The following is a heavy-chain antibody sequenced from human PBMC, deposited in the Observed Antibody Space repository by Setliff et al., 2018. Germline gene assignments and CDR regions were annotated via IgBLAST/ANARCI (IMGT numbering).Heavy chain of an antibody. CDR3: ASRRYYDVTGYYAIL. D-gene: IGHD3-22*01. J-gene: IGHJ4*02. CDR1: ELIFRNYD. CDR2: IGGSSADI. V-gene: IGHV3-21*01. Sequence: GGSLRLSCAASELIFRNYDMSWVRQAPGKGLEWVSSIGGSSADIYYADSVRGRFTISRDNAKNSLYLQMNSLKVEDTAVYYCASRRYYDVTGYYAILWGQGTPVTVSS.